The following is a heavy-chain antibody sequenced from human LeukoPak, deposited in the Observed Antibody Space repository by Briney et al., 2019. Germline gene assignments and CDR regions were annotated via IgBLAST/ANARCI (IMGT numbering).Heavy chain of an antibody. J-gene: IGHJ6*02. D-gene: IGHD6-13*01. Sequence: GASVKVSCKASGYTFTSYGISWVRQAPGQGLEWMGWISAYNGNTNCAQKLQGRVTMTTDTSTSTAYMELRSLRSDDTAVYYCARDGYSSSWFYYYYYGMDVWGQGTTVTVSS. CDR1: GYTFTSYG. CDR3: ARDGYSSSWFYYYYYGMDV. CDR2: ISAYNGNT. V-gene: IGHV1-18*01.